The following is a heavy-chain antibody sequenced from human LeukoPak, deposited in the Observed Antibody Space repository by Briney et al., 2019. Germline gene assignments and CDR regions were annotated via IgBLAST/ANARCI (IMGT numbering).Heavy chain of an antibody. D-gene: IGHD3-22*01. Sequence: SETLSLTCIVSGDSSNTYYWSWIRQPPGKGLDWIGYIHNRGTTRYNPSLKSRVTISANTSKNHFSLNLTSVTAADTAVYYCARFTIDDTSGHFDYWGQGNLVTVSS. CDR2: IHNRGTT. CDR1: GDSSNTYY. CDR3: ARFTIDDTSGHFDY. V-gene: IGHV4-59*08. J-gene: IGHJ4*02.